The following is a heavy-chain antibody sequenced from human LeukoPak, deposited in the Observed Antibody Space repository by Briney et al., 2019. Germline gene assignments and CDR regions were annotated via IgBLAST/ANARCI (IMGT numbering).Heavy chain of an antibody. D-gene: IGHD5-12*01. V-gene: IGHV3-23*01. J-gene: IGHJ4*02. CDR3: ARDKVATKSGWSFDY. CDR2: ISGSGGST. CDR1: GFTFSSYG. Sequence: PGGSLRLSCAASGFTFSSYGMSWVRQAPGKGLEWVSAISGSGGSTYYADSVKGRFTISRDNSKNTLYLQMNSLRAEDTAVYYCARDKVATKSGWSFDYWGQGTLVTVSS.